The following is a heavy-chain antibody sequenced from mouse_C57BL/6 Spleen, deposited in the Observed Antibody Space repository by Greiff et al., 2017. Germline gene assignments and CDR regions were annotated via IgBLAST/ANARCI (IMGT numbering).Heavy chain of an antibody. CDR3: ARTLYSNYLYYAMDY. Sequence: VKLQQPGTELVKPGASVKLSCKASGYTFTSYWMHWVKQRPGQGLEWIGNINPSNGGTNYNEKFKSKATLTVDKSSSTAYMQLSSLTSEDSAVYYCARTLYSNYLYYAMDYWGQGTSVTVSS. V-gene: IGHV1-53*01. CDR2: INPSNGGT. D-gene: IGHD2-5*01. J-gene: IGHJ4*01. CDR1: GYTFTSYW.